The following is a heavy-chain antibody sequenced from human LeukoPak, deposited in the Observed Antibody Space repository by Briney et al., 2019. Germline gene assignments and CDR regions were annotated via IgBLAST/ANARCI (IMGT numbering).Heavy chain of an antibody. D-gene: IGHD1-26*01. CDR2: ISGSGGNT. J-gene: IGHJ2*01. CDR3: AKDRTVGASYWYFDL. CDR1: GFTFNNYA. V-gene: IGHV3-23*01. Sequence: GGSLRLSCAASGFTFNNYAMSWVRQAPGKGLEWVSTISGSGGNTYYADSVKGRFTISRDNSKNTLYLQMNSLRAEDTAVYYCAKDRTVGASYWYFDLWGRGTLVTVSS.